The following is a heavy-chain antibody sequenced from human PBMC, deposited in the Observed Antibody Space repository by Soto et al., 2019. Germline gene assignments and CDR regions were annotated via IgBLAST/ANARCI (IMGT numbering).Heavy chain of an antibody. V-gene: IGHV1-18*04. Sequence: GASVKVSCKASGYTFTSYGISWVRQAPGQGLEWMGWISAYNGNTNYAQKLQGRVTMTTDTSTSTAYMELRSLRSDDTAVYYCARDRPRAPDSGCTLHYHYRINLWPQATTVIVSS. CDR2: ISAYNGNT. CDR1: GYTFTSYG. D-gene: IGHD5-12*01. CDR3: ARDRPRAPDSGCTLHYHYRINL. J-gene: IGHJ6*01.